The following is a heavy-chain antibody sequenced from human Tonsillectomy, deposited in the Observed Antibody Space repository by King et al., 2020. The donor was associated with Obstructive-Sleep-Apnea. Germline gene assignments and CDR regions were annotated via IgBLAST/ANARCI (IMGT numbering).Heavy chain of an antibody. CDR3: ARTYSSGWYWHFDL. V-gene: IGHV4-59*08. CDR2: IYSSGST. J-gene: IGHJ2*01. D-gene: IGHD6-19*01. CDR1: GGSISSYY. Sequence: QLQESGPGLVKPSETLSLTCTVSGGSISSYYWSWIRQPPGKGLEWIGYIYSSGSTNYNPSLDSRVTISVDTSKNQFSLKLSSVTAADTAVYYCARTYSSGWYWHFDLWGRGTLVTVSS.